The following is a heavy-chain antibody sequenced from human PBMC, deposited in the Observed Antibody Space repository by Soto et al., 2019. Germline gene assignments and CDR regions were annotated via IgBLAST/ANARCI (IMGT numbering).Heavy chain of an antibody. V-gene: IGHV4-59*01. D-gene: IGHD5-12*01. CDR1: GGSISSYY. Sequence: PSETLSLTCTVSGGSISSYYWSWIRQPPGKGLEWIGYIYYSGSTNYNPSLKSRVTISVDTSKNQFSLKLSSVTAADTAVYYCARDRHKGKRKWQCPSGAFDIWGQGTMVTVSS. J-gene: IGHJ3*02. CDR3: ARDRHKGKRKWQCPSGAFDI. CDR2: IYYSGST.